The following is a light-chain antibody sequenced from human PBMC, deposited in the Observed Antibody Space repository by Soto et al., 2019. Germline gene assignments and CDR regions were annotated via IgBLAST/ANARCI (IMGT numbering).Light chain of an antibody. CDR1: QGVSSY. Sequence: EIVLTQSPATLPLSPGERATLSCRASQGVSSYLGWYQQRPGQAPRLLIYDVSTRATGIPARFSGSGSGTDFTLTISSLEPEDFAVYYCQQRSNWPLTFGGGTNVEIK. V-gene: IGKV3-11*01. CDR2: DVS. J-gene: IGKJ4*01. CDR3: QQRSNWPLT.